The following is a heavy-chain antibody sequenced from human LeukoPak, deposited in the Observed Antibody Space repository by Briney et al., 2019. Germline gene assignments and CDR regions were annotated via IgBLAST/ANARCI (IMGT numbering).Heavy chain of an antibody. D-gene: IGHD1-1*01. V-gene: IGHV3-66*01. Sequence: GGSLRLSCAASGFTVSSNHMSWVRQAPGKGLEWVSVIYSGGSTYYADSVKGRFTISRDISKNTLYLQMNSLRAEDTALYYCARELELDYWGQGTLVTVSS. CDR1: GFTVSSNH. CDR2: IYSGGST. CDR3: ARELELDY. J-gene: IGHJ4*02.